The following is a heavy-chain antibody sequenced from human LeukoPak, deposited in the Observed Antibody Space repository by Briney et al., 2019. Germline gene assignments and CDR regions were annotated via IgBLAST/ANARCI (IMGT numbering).Heavy chain of an antibody. J-gene: IGHJ4*02. Sequence: SETLSLTCNVSGASMSSNYWSWIRQPPGKGLEWIGYIYHSGNTNYSPSLESRVTMSVDESKNQFSLRVHFVSAADTAVYYCASTRRAAVAGRFDTWGQGTLVTVSS. CDR2: IYHSGNT. CDR3: ASTRRAAVAGRFDT. V-gene: IGHV4-4*09. D-gene: IGHD6-19*01. CDR1: GASMSSNY.